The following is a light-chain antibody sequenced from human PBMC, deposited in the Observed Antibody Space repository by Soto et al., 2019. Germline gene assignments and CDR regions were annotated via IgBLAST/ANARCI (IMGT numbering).Light chain of an antibody. V-gene: IGKV3-15*01. CDR1: QSVSSN. CDR2: GAS. CDR3: QQYNNWPPWT. J-gene: IGKJ1*01. Sequence: EIVMTQSPATLSVSPGERATLSCRASQSVSSNLAWYQQKPGQAHRLLIYGASTRATGIPARFSGSGSGTDFTLTISSLMTEDVAVYYCQQYNNWPPWTFGQGTNVEIK.